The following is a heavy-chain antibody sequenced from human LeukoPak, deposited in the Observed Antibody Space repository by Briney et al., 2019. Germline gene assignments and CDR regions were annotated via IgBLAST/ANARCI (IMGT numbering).Heavy chain of an antibody. V-gene: IGHV4-39*02. CDR2: IYYSGST. J-gene: IGHJ3*02. Sequence: SETLSLTCTVSGGSISSSSSYWGWIRQPPGKGLEWIGSIYYSGSTYYNPSLKSRVTISVDTSKNQFSLKLSSVTAADTAVYYCARERVGATPDAFDIWGLGTMVTVSS. D-gene: IGHD1-26*01. CDR3: ARERVGATPDAFDI. CDR1: GGSISSSSSY.